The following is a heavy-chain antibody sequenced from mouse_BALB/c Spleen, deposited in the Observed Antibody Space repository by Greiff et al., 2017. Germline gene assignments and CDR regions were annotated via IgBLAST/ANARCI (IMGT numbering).Heavy chain of an antibody. V-gene: IGHV1S81*02. Sequence: QVQLQQPGAELVKPGASVKLSCKASGYTFTSYWMHWVKQRPGQGLEWIGEINPSNGRTNYNEKFKSKATLTVDKSSSTAYMQLSSLTSEDSAVYFCAGGNYFDYWGQGTTLTVSS. CDR1: GYTFTSYW. CDR3: AGGNYFDY. J-gene: IGHJ2*01. CDR2: INPSNGRT.